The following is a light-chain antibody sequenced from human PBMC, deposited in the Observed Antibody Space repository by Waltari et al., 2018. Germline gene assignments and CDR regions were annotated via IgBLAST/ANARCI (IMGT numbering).Light chain of an antibody. V-gene: IGKV4-1*01. CDR1: QSVLYSSNINNY. Sequence: DILMTQSPASLAVSLGERATFYCKSSQSVLYSSNINNYLAWSQQKPGQPPNLLISWASTREAGVPDRFSGSGAGTDFTLTSSSLQAEDVAVYYCQQNYSPPFTFGPGTKVEIK. CDR3: QQNYSPPFT. CDR2: WAS. J-gene: IGKJ3*01.